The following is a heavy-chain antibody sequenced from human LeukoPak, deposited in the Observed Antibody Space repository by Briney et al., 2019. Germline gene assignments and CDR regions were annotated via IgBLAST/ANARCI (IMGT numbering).Heavy chain of an antibody. V-gene: IGHV4-61*02. CDR1: GGSISSGSYY. CDR3: ARRTVTTSADYFDY. D-gene: IGHD4-17*01. J-gene: IGHJ4*02. CDR2: IHASGST. Sequence: SQTLSLTCTVSGGSISSGSYYWSWIRQPAGKGLEWSGRIHASGSTNYNPSLKSRVTISVDTSKNQFSPKLSSVTAADTAVYYCARRTVTTSADYFDYWGQGTLVTVSS.